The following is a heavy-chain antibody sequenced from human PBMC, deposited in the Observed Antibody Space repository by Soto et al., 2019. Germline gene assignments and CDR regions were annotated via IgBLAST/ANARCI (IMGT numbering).Heavy chain of an antibody. CDR1: GGSISSYY. CDR3: ARRYGGTFDY. D-gene: IGHD2-15*01. Sequence: SETLSLTCTVSGGSISSYYWSWIRQPPGKGLEWIGYIYYSGSTNYNPSLKSRVTISVDASKNQFSLKLSSVTAADTAVYYCARRYGGTFDYWGQGTLVTVSS. V-gene: IGHV4-59*08. CDR2: IYYSGST. J-gene: IGHJ4*02.